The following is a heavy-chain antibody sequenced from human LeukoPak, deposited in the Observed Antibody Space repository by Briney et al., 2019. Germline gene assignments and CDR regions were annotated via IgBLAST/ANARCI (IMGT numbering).Heavy chain of an antibody. CDR1: GGSISSSSYY. V-gene: IGHV4-39*01. J-gene: IGHJ4*02. CDR2: IYYSGST. Sequence: ESSETLSLTCTVAGGSISSSSYYWGWIRQPPGKGLEWIGSIYYSGSTYYNPSLKSRVTISVDTSKNQFSLKLSSVTAADTAVYYCARPHRYWGQGTLVTVSS. CDR3: ARPHRY.